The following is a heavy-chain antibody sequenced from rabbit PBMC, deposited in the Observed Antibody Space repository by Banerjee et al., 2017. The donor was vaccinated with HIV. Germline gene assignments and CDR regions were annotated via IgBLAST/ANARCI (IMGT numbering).Heavy chain of an antibody. Sequence: QALLEASGGQLETPAASLLPSRTSAASFCSDYYMMCVGRQAPGKGLECVACINTSSGNTVYASWAKGRFTIYKTSSTTVTLQMTSLTAADTASYFCARHYTGSGTFGGNLWGPGTLVTVS. CDR1: AASFCSDYYM. CDR3: ARHYTGSGTFGGNL. V-gene: IGHV1S45*01. J-gene: IGHJ4*01. D-gene: IGHD4-2*01. CDR2: INTSSGNT.